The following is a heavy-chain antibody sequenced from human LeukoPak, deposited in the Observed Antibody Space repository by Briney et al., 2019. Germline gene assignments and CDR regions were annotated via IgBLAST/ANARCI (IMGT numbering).Heavy chain of an antibody. J-gene: IGHJ6*02. CDR1: GGTFSSYA. CDR2: ITPIFGTA. V-gene: IGHV1-69*01. CDR3: ARGYGDYYYYYGMDV. D-gene: IGHD4-17*01. Sequence: SVKVSCKASGGTFSSYAISWVRQAPGQGLEWMGGITPIFGTANYAQKFQGRVTITADESTSTAYMELSSLRSEDTAVYYCARGYGDYYYYYGMDVWGQGTTVTVSS.